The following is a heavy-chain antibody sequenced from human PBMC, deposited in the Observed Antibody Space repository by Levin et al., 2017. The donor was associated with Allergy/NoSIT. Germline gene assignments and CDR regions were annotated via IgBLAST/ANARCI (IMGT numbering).Heavy chain of an antibody. V-gene: IGHV3-30-3*01. CDR2: ISYDGSNK. J-gene: IGHJ4*02. CDR3: ARDPRSYSTGVDY. D-gene: IGHD1-26*01. Sequence: QAGGSLRLSCAASGFTFDNYAIHWVRQPPGKGLEWVAVISYDGSNKYYADSVKGRFTVSRDNSKNTLYLQMNSLRTEDTAVYSCARDPRSYSTGVDYWGQGTLVTVSS. CDR1: GFTFDNYA.